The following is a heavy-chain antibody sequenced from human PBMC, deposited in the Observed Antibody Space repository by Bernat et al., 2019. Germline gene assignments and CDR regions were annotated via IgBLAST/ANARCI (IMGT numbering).Heavy chain of an antibody. CDR1: GFTFSSYA. V-gene: IGHV3-48*04. CDR3: AREGNYDYVWGSYRYFDY. Sequence: EVQLLESGGGLVQPGGSLRLSCAASGFTFSSYAVSWVRQAPGKGLEWVSYISSSSSYTNYADSVKGRFTISRDNAKNSLYLQMNSLRAEDTAVYYCAREGNYDYVWGSYRYFDYWGQGTLVTVSS. CDR2: ISSSSSYT. J-gene: IGHJ4*02. D-gene: IGHD3-16*02.